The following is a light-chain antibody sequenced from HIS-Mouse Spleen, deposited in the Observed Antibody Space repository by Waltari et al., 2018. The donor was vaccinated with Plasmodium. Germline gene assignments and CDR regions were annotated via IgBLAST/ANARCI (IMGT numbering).Light chain of an antibody. V-gene: IGLV3-10*01. CDR3: YSTDSSGNHRV. CDR2: EDS. J-gene: IGLJ3*02. Sequence: SYELTQPPSVSVSPGQTARITCSGDALPKKYAYWYQQKSGQAPVRVMYEDSKRPSGIPERFAGSSSGTMATLTISGAQGEDEADYYCYSTDSSGNHRVFGGGTKLTVL. CDR1: ALPKKY.